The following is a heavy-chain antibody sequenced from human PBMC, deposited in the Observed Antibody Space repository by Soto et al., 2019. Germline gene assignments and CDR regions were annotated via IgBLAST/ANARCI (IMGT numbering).Heavy chain of an antibody. J-gene: IGHJ4*02. CDR3: ARHSWATRNRITMVRGVIDY. D-gene: IGHD3-10*01. CDR1: GGSISSYY. V-gene: IGHV4-59*08. Sequence: PSETLSLTCTVSGGSISSYYWSWIRQPPGKGLEWIGYIYYSGSTNYNPSLKSRVTISVDTSKNQFSLKLSSVTAADTAVYYCARHSWATRNRITMVRGVIDYWGQGTLVTVSS. CDR2: IYYSGST.